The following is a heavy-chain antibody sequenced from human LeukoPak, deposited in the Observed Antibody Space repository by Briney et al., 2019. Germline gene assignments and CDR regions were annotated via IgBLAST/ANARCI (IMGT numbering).Heavy chain of an antibody. V-gene: IGHV3-23*01. D-gene: IGHD3-10*01. CDR1: GFTFSSYA. CDR3: AKTEYGSGSYSRVGWFDP. J-gene: IGHJ5*02. CDR2: ISGSGGST. Sequence: HAGGSLRLSCAASGFTFSSYAMSWVRQAPGKGLEWVSAISGSGGSTYYADSVKGRFTISRDNSKNTLYLQMNSLRAEDTAVYYCAKTEYGSGSYSRVGWFDPWGQGTLVTVSS.